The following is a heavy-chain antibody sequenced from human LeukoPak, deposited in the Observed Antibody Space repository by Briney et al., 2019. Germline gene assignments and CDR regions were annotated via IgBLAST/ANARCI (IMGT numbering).Heavy chain of an antibody. CDR2: INHSGST. CDR3: ARLGWFPDAFDI. J-gene: IGHJ3*02. Sequence: SETLSLTCAVYGASFSGYYWSWIRQPPGKGLEWIGEINHSGSTNYNPSLKSRVTISVDTSKNQFSLKLSSVTAADTAVYYCARLGWFPDAFDIWGQGTMVTVSS. D-gene: IGHD3-10*01. V-gene: IGHV4-34*01. CDR1: GASFSGYY.